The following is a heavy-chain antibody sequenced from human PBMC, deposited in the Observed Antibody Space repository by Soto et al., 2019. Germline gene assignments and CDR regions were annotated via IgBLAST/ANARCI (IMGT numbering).Heavy chain of an antibody. D-gene: IGHD5-12*01. CDR2: TYYRSKWYN. V-gene: IGHV6-1*01. CDR3: ARASGYDLGGYYYYGMDV. J-gene: IGHJ6*02. CDR1: GDSVSINSAA. Sequence: SQTLSLTCAISGDSVSINSAAWNWIRQSPSRGLEWLGRTYYRSKWYNDYAVSVKSRITINPDTSKNQFSLQLNSVTPEDTAVYYCARASGYDLGGYYYYGMDVWGQGTTVTVSS.